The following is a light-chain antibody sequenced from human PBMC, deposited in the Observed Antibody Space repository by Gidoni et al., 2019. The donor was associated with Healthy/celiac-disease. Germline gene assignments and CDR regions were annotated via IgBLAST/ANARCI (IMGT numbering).Light chain of an antibody. CDR3: SSYTSSSNWV. Sequence: QSALTQPASVSGSPGQSITISCTGTSSDVGGSNYVSWYQQHPGKAPKLMIYEVSNRPSGVSNRFSGSKSGNTASLTISGLQAEDEADYYCSSYTSSSNWVFGGGTKLTVL. V-gene: IGLV2-14*01. J-gene: IGLJ3*02. CDR1: SSDVGGSNY. CDR2: EVS.